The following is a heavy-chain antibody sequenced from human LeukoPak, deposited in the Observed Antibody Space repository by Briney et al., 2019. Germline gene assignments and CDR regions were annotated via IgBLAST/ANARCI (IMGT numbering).Heavy chain of an antibody. D-gene: IGHD4-17*01. CDR3: ARAPTTVTPGY. V-gene: IGHV4-59*01. J-gene: IGHJ4*02. CDR2: IYYSGST. Sequence: TSSETLSLTCTVSGGSISSYYWSWIRQPPGKGLEWIGYIYYSGSTNYNPSLKSRVTISVDTSKNQFSLKLSSVTAADTAVYYCARAPTTVTPGYWGQGTLVTVSS. CDR1: GGSISSYY.